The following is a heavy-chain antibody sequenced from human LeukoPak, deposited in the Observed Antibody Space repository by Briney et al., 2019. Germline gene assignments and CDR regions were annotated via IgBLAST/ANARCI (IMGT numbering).Heavy chain of an antibody. CDR2: IKSKTDGGTT. J-gene: IGHJ4*02. Sequence: GGSVRLSCGASGFTVSSNYMSWVLQAPGKGLEWVGRIKSKTDGGTTDYAAPVKGRFTISRDDSKNTLYLQMNSLKTEDTAVYYCTTIGKYWGQGTLVTVSS. V-gene: IGHV3-15*01. CDR3: TTIGKY. CDR1: GFTVSSNY.